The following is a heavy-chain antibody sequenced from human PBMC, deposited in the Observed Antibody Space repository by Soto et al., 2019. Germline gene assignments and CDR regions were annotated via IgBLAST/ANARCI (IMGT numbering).Heavy chain of an antibody. CDR1: GLTFSSYA. D-gene: IGHD3-22*01. V-gene: IGHV3-23*01. CDR2: FSGSAGST. Sequence: PGGSLRLSCAASGLTFSSYAMSWVRQAPGKGLEWVSAFSGSAGSTDYADSVKGRFTISRDNSKNTLYLRMNSLRAEDTAVYYCAKDRNYYDASERGVDYWGQGILVTVSS. CDR3: AKDRNYYDASERGVDY. J-gene: IGHJ4*02.